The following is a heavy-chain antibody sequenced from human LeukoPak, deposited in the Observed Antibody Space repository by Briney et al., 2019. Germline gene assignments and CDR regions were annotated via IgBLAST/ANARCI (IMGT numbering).Heavy chain of an antibody. J-gene: IGHJ4*02. CDR1: GYTFTSYG. CDR3: AGHGDYVSGLEY. D-gene: IGHD4-17*01. V-gene: IGHV1-18*01. CDR2: ISAYNGNT. Sequence: ASVKVSCKASGYTFTSYGISWVRQAPGQGLERMGWISAYNGNTNYAQKLQGRVTMTTDTSTSTAYMELRSLRSDDTAGYYSAGHGDYVSGLEYWSQGTLVTVSS.